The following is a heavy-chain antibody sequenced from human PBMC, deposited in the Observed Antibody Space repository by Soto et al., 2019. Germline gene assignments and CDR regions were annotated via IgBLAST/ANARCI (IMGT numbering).Heavy chain of an antibody. V-gene: IGHV1-8*01. CDR1: GYTFTSYD. D-gene: IGHD4-17*01. J-gene: IGHJ6*02. CDR3: AIGGPVSLGPGAGDGDYVYRMHL. CDR2: MNPNRGNT. Sequence: QVQLVQSGAEVKKPGASVKVSCKASGYTFTSYDINWVRQATGQGLDWMGWMNPNRGNTGYAQKFQGRVTMTMNTSGSTAYKEVRSHRHEEPGVYYCAIGGPVSLGPGAGDGDYVYRMHLWGQGTTVTVS.